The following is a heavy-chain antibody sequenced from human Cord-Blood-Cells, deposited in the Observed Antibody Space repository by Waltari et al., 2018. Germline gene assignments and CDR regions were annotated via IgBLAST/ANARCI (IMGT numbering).Heavy chain of an antibody. J-gene: IGHJ4*02. CDR1: GFTVGRNY. CDR2: IYSGGST. Sequence: EVQLVESGGGLIQPGGSLRLPCAASGFTVGRNYIGWVRQAPGKGLEWVSVIYSGGSTYYADSVKGRFTISRDNSKNTLYLQMNSLRAEDTAVYYCATNMGAVAGTFDYWGQGTLVTVSS. D-gene: IGHD6-19*01. CDR3: ATNMGAVAGTFDY. V-gene: IGHV3-53*01.